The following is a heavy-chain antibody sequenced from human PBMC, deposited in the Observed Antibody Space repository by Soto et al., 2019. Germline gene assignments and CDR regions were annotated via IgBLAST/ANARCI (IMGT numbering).Heavy chain of an antibody. D-gene: IGHD3-22*01. CDR3: ATDSSGYYYDSSHGY. V-gene: IGHV1-24*01. J-gene: IGHJ4*02. CDR1: GYTLTELS. CDR2: FDPEDGET. Sequence: ASVKVSCKVSGYTLTELSMHWVRQAPGKGLEWMGGFDPEDGETIYAQKFQGRVTMTEDTSTDTAYMELSSLRSEDTAVYYCATDSSGYYYDSSHGYWGQGTLVTVSS.